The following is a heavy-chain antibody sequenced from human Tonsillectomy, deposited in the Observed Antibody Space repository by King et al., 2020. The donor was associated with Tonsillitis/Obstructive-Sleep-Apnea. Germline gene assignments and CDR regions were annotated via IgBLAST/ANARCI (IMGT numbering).Heavy chain of an antibody. CDR2: IIPLLGQV. Sequence: VQLVESGAEVKKPGSSVKVSCTASGGTFNSSIINWVRQAPGQGLEWMGGIIPLLGQVNYAQRFQGRVTLTADESTSTAYMELSSLRSEDTAVYYCARGIIESKGGWFDPWGQGTLVTVSS. CDR3: ARGIIESKGGWFDP. V-gene: IGHV1-69*01. J-gene: IGHJ5*02. CDR1: GGTFNSSI. D-gene: IGHD2-15*01.